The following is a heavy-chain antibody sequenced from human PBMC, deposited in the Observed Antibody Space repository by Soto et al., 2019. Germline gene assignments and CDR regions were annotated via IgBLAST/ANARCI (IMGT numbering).Heavy chain of an antibody. CDR2: IKSKTDGGTT. V-gene: IGHV3-15*01. D-gene: IGHD6-19*01. CDR1: GITFSNAW. J-gene: IGHJ6*02. CDR3: TTSSVAVAGKYYYYGMDD. Sequence: PGGSLRLSCAASGITFSNAWLSWVRQAPGEGLEWVGRIKSKTDGGTTDYAAPVKGRFTISRDDSKNALYLQMNSLKTEDTAVYYCTTSSVAVAGKYYYYGMDDWGQGTTVTVSS.